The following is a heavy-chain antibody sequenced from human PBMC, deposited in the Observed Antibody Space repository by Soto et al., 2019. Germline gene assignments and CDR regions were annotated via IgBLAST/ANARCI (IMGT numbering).Heavy chain of an antibody. CDR3: ARVVVVPANGFDP. Sequence: QLQLQESGPGLVKPSETLSLTCTVSGGSISSSSYYWGWIRQPPGKGLEWIGSIYYSGSTYYNPSLRSRVTIAVATSKTQFSLRPSSVTAADTDVYYCARVVVVPANGFDPWGQGTLVTVSS. CDR2: IYYSGST. V-gene: IGHV4-39*01. D-gene: IGHD2-2*01. CDR1: GGSISSSSYY. J-gene: IGHJ5*02.